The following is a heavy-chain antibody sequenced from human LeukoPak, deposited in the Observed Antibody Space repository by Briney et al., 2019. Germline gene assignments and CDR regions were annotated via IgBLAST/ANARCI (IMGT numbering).Heavy chain of an antibody. Sequence: GESLKISCAASEFTFSSYGMHWVRQAPGKGLVWVSRISPDGSTTSYADSVKGRFTISRDNAKNTLYVQMKSLRAEDTAVYYCARAGAPYAFDVWGQGTMVTVSS. D-gene: IGHD3-10*01. CDR3: ARAGAPYAFDV. J-gene: IGHJ3*01. V-gene: IGHV3-74*01. CDR1: EFTFSSYG. CDR2: ISPDGSTT.